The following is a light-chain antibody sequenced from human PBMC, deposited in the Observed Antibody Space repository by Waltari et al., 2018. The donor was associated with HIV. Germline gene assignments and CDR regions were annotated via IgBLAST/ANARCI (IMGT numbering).Light chain of an antibody. V-gene: IGLV1-47*01. CDR3: AAWDDSLSGWV. J-gene: IGLJ3*02. CDR1: SSNIGSNY. Sequence: QPVLTQPPSASGTPGQRVTISCSGSSSNIGSNYIYWYQQLPGTAPKLLIYRNNQRPSGVPDRFSGSKSGTSASLAISGLRSEDEADYSCAAWDDSLSGWVFGGGTKLTVL. CDR2: RNN.